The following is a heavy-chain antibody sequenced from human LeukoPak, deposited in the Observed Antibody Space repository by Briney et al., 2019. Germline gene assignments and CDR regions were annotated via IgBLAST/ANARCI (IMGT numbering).Heavy chain of an antibody. V-gene: IGHV1-8*03. CDR1: GYTFTSYD. Sequence: ASVKVSCKASGYTFTSYDINWVRQATGQGLEWMGWMNPNSGNTGYAQKFQGRVTITRNTSISTAYMELSSLRSEDTAVYYCARGELGYGMDPYYFDYWGQGTLVTVSS. J-gene: IGHJ4*02. D-gene: IGHD7-27*01. CDR3: ARGELGYGMDPYYFDY. CDR2: MNPNSGNT.